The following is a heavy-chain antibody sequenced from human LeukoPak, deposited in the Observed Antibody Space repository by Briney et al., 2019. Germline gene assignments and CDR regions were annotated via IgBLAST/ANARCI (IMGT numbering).Heavy chain of an antibody. CDR1: GFTFSSYE. V-gene: IGHV3-48*03. D-gene: IGHD3-16*01. CDR3: ARDLGVYDYVWGSSDY. CDR2: ISSSGSTI. Sequence: GGSLRLSCAASGFTFSSYEMNWVRHAPGKGLEWVSYISSSGSTIYYADSVKGRFTISRDNAKNSLYLQMNSLRAEDTAVYYCARDLGVYDYVWGSSDYWGQGTLVTVSS. J-gene: IGHJ4*02.